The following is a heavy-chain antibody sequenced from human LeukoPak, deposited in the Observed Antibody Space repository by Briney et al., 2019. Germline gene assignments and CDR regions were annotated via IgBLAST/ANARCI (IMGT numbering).Heavy chain of an antibody. Sequence: SETLSLTCAVYGGSFSSYYWSWIRQPPGKGLEWIGEINHSGSTNYNPSLKSRVTISVDTSKNQFSLKLSSVTAADTAVYYCARERKRAAIVGWGQGTLVTVSS. CDR1: GGSFSSYY. CDR3: ARERKRAAIVG. V-gene: IGHV4-34*01. CDR2: INHSGST. J-gene: IGHJ4*02. D-gene: IGHD2-2*02.